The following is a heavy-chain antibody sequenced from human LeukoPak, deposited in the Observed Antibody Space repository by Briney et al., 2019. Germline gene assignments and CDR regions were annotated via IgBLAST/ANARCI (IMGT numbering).Heavy chain of an antibody. CDR3: ARTYLLAAATEFDP. V-gene: IGHV3-21*01. CDR1: GFTFSSYA. Sequence: GGSLRLSCGASGFTFSSYAMSWVRQAPGKGLEWVSSISSSSSYIYYADSVKGRFTISRDNAKNSLYLQMNSLRAEDTAVYYCARTYLLAAATEFDPWGQGTLVTVSS. D-gene: IGHD6-13*01. CDR2: ISSSSSYI. J-gene: IGHJ5*02.